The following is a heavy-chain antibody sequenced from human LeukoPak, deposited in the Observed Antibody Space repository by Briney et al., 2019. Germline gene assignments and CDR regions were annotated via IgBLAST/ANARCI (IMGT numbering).Heavy chain of an antibody. CDR1: GFTFDDYA. J-gene: IGHJ3*02. Sequence: GRSLRLSCAASGFTFDDYAMHWVRQAPGKGLEWVSGISWNSGSIGYADSVKGRFTISRDSAKNSLYLQMNSLRAEDMALYYRAKATIFGVVIGDAFDIWGQGTMVTVSS. CDR3: AKATIFGVVIGDAFDI. V-gene: IGHV3-9*03. D-gene: IGHD3-3*01. CDR2: ISWNSGSI.